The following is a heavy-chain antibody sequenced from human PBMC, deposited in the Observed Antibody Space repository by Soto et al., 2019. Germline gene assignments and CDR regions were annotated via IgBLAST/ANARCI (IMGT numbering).Heavy chain of an antibody. CDR3: ARHALVVSAAMYHYYYGMDV. J-gene: IGHJ6*02. CDR1: GYSFSSYW. V-gene: IGHV5-51*01. Sequence: GESLKISCKGSGYSFSSYWNGWGRQTPGKGQEWMWIIYPGDCGTRYSTSFQGQGTISADKSNSTAYLQWSSLKASDTAIYYCARHALVVSAAMYHYYYGMDVWGQGTTVTVSS. CDR2: IYPGDCGT. D-gene: IGHD2-2*01.